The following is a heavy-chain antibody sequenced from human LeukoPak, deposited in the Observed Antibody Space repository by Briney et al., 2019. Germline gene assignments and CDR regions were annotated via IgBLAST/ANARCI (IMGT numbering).Heavy chain of an antibody. V-gene: IGHV1-18*01. CDR3: TRDFYDPSGGN. D-gene: IGHD3-22*01. CDR1: GYTFTSYG. J-gene: IGHJ4*02. CDR2: ISGYNGNT. Sequence: GASVKVSCKASGYTFTSYGISWVRQAPGQGLGWMGWISGYNGNTNYAQKLQGRVTMTTDTSTSTAYMELRSLRSDDTAVYYCTRDFYDPSGGNWGQGTLVTVSS.